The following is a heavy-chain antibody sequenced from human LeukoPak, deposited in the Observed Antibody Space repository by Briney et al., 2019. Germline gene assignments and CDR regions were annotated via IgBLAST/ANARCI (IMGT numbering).Heavy chain of an antibody. CDR3: ARGRYDSSGYYSIFDY. CDR1: GFTFSNYN. J-gene: IGHJ4*02. V-gene: IGHV3-21*01. Sequence: GGPLRLSCAASGFTFSNYNMNWVRQAPGKGLEWVSSISRSSIYIYYTDSVKGRFTISRDNAKKSLYLQMNSLRAEDTAVYYCARGRYDSSGYYSIFDYWGQGTLVTVSS. CDR2: ISRSSIYI. D-gene: IGHD3-22*01.